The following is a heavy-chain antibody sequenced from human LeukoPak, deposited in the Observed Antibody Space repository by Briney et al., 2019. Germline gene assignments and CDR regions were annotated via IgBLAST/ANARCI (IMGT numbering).Heavy chain of an antibody. CDR3: ARSYYYGSGSYYLFY. V-gene: IGHV1-46*01. D-gene: IGHD3-10*01. CDR1: GYTFTSYY. Sequence: GASVKVSCKASGYTFTSYYTHWVRQAPGQGLEWMGIINPSGGSTSYAQKFQGRVTMTRDTSTSTVYMELSSLRSEDTAVYYCARSYYYGSGSYYLFYWGQGTLVTVSS. J-gene: IGHJ4*02. CDR2: INPSGGST.